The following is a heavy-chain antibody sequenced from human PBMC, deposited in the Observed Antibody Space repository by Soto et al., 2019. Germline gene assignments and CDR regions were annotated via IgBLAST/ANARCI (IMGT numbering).Heavy chain of an antibody. CDR2: INPNSGGT. Sequence: QVQLVQSGAEVKKPGASVKVSCKASGYTFTDYYLHWVRQAPGQGLEWMGWINPNSGGTHYAQKFQGWVTMTRDTSITTAYMELNRLTSDDTAVYYCARDWGHYYGSGSFPSPHPSEIWGQGTLVTVSS. J-gene: IGHJ4*02. CDR1: GYTFTDYY. CDR3: ARDWGHYYGSGSFPSPHPSEI. V-gene: IGHV1-2*04. D-gene: IGHD3-10*01.